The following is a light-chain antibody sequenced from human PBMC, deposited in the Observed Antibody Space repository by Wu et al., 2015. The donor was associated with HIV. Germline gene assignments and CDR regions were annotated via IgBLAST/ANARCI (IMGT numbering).Light chain of an antibody. CDR1: QTVSSNY. J-gene: IGKJ2*03. CDR3: QQRSNWPRYS. V-gene: IGKV3-11*01. CDR2: DAS. Sequence: EIVLTQSPGTLSLSPGERATLSCRASQTVSSNYLAWYQQKPGQSPRLLIYDASNRATGIPARFSGSGSGTDFTLTISSLEPEDFAVYYCQQRSNWPRYSFGQGTKLEIK.